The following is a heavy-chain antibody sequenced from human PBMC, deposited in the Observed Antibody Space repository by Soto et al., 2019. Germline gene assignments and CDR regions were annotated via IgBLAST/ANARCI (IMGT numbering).Heavy chain of an antibody. J-gene: IGHJ4*02. V-gene: IGHV4-31*03. CDR3: ERACSSNCCYDVLDY. Sequence: LSLTCSGSGGSIITVGHYWTWFCQPPGKGLEWIGSIYHTGSTYYSNSLRRRLPMSVDTSKSQFCLRQSSVTAGDTAVYYCERACSSNCCYDVLDYWGQGARVTVSS. D-gene: IGHD2-2*01. CDR2: IYHTGST. CDR1: GGSIITVGHY.